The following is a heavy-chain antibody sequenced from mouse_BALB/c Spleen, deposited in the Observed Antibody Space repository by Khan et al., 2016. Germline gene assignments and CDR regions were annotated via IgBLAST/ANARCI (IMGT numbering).Heavy chain of an antibody. V-gene: IGHV9-3-1*01. D-gene: IGHD2-14*01. J-gene: IGHJ4*01. CDR1: GYTFTNYG. CDR2: INTYNGET. Sequence: QIQLVQSGPELKKPGETVKISCKASGYTFTNYGMNWVKQAPGKGLKWMGWINTYNGETTYAPDFKGRIAFPLETSASTAYLHINNRKNESTATYFCAAYYRDAMDYWGQGTSVTVSS. CDR3: AAYYRDAMDY.